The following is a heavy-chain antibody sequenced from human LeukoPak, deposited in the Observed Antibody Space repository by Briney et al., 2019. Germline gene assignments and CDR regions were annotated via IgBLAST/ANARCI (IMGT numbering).Heavy chain of an antibody. D-gene: IGHD6-19*01. Sequence: KSSETLSPTCTVSGGSISSSSYYWGWIRQPPGKGLEWIGSIYYSGSTYYNPSLKSRVTISVDTSKNQFSLKLSSVTAADTAVYYCARVIAVAGTGWFDPWGQGTLVTVSS. V-gene: IGHV4-39*07. CDR3: ARVIAVAGTGWFDP. CDR2: IYYSGST. CDR1: GGSISSSSYY. J-gene: IGHJ5*02.